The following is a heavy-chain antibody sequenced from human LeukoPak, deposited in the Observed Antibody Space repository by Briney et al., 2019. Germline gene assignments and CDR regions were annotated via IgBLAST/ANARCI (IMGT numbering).Heavy chain of an antibody. V-gene: IGHV3-23*01. D-gene: IGHD6-19*01. J-gene: IGHJ4*02. CDR2: ISGSGGST. CDR1: GFTVSSNY. CDR3: ARDSSSGWYIDY. Sequence: GGSLRLSCAASGFTVSSNYMSWVRQAPGKGLEWVSAISGSGGSTYYADSVKGRFTISRDNSKNTLYLQMNSLRAEDTAVYYCARDSSSGWYIDYWGQGTLVTVSS.